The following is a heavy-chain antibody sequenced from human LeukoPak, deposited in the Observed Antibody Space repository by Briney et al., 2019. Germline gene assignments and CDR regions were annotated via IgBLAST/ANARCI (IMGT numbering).Heavy chain of an antibody. V-gene: IGHV1-69*04. Sequence: SVKVSCKASGGTFSSYAISWVRQAPGQGLEWMGRIIPILGIANYAQKFQGRVTITADKSTSTAYMELSSLRSEDTAVYYCASHSSSKRYYFDYWGQGTLVTVSS. J-gene: IGHJ4*02. D-gene: IGHD6-6*01. CDR2: IIPILGIA. CDR3: ASHSSSKRYYFDY. CDR1: GGTFSSYA.